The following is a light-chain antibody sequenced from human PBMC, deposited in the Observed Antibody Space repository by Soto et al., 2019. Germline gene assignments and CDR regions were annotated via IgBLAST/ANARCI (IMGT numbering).Light chain of an antibody. CDR2: DVS. V-gene: IGLV2-11*01. J-gene: IGLJ2*01. CDR1: SSDVGGYNY. Sequence: QSALTQPRSVSGSPGQSVTISCTGTSSDVGGYNYVSWYQQHPGKAPKLMIYDVSKRPSGVPDRFSGSKSGNTASLTIPGLQAEDEADYYCCSYAGSYTFEVFGGGTKVTVL. CDR3: CSYAGSYTFEV.